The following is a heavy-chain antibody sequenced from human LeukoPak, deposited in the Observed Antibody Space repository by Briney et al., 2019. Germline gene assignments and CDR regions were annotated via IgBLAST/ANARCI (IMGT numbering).Heavy chain of an antibody. D-gene: IGHD3-22*01. J-gene: IGHJ4*02. Sequence: GRSLRLSCAASGFTFSSYGMHWVRQAPGKGLEWVSVIYSGGSTYYADSVKGRFTISRDNSKNTLYLQMNSLRAEDTAVYYCAASWVDYYDSSGYPQWWGQGTLVTVSS. V-gene: IGHV3-53*01. CDR2: IYSGGST. CDR3: AASWVDYYDSSGYPQW. CDR1: GFTFSSYG.